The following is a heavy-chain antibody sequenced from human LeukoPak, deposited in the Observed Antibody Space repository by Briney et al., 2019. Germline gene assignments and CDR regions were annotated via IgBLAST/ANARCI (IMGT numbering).Heavy chain of an antibody. CDR1: GFNFSSYA. V-gene: IGHV3-23*01. CDR3: AKARQRRGWYAKYYFDY. D-gene: IGHD6-19*01. Sequence: RGSPRVSFAASGFNFSSYAMSWVRQAPGKRLGWVSAISGSGGSTYYADSVKSRFTISRDNSKNTLYLQMNSLRAEDTAVYYCAKARQRRGWYAKYYFDYWGQGTLVTVSS. J-gene: IGHJ4*02. CDR2: ISGSGGST.